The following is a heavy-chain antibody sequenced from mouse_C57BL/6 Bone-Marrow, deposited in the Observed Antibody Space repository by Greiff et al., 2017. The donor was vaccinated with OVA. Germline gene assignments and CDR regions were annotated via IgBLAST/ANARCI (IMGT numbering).Heavy chain of an antibody. D-gene: IGHD1-1*01. Sequence: QVQLQQPGAELVRPGSSVKLSCKASGYTFTSYWMHWVKQRPIQGLEWIGEIDPSDSYTNYNQKFKGKATLTVDTSSSTAYMQLSSLTSEDSTVYYCARCNGSSYGYWGQGTTLTVSS. CDR3: ARCNGSSYGY. J-gene: IGHJ2*01. CDR1: GYTFTSYW. V-gene: IGHV1-59*01. CDR2: IDPSDSYT.